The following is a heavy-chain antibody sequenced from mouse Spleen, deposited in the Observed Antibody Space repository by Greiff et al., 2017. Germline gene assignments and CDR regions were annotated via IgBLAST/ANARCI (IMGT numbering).Heavy chain of an antibody. Sequence: QVQLQQSGPDLVAPSQSLSITCTVSGFSLTSYGVHWVRQPPGKGLEWLVVIWSDGSTTYNSALKSRLSISKDNSKSQVFLKMNSLQTDDTAMYYCARHGDYDPYYFDYWGQGTTLTVSS. CDR1: GFSLTSYG. J-gene: IGHJ2*01. CDR3: ARHGDYDPYYFDY. CDR2: IWSDGST. V-gene: IGHV2-6-2*01. D-gene: IGHD2-4*01.